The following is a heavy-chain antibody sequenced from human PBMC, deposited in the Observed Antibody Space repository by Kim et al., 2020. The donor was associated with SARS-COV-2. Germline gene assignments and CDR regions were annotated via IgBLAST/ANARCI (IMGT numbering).Heavy chain of an antibody. CDR3: ASPQGRGNVVVTDV. CDR2: IIPILGIA. V-gene: IGHV1-69*04. J-gene: IGHJ4*02. Sequence: SVKVSCKASGGTFSSYAISWVRQAPGQGLEWMGRIIPILGIANYAQKFQGRVTITADKSTSTAYMELSSLRSEDTAVYYCASPQGRGNVVVTDVWGQGTLVTVSS. CDR1: GGTFSSYA. D-gene: IGHD2-21*02.